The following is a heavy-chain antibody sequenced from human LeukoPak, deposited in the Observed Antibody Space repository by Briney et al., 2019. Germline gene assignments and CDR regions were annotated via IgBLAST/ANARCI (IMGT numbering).Heavy chain of an antibody. Sequence: GGSLRLSCEASGFTVNTYSMNWARQAPGKGLEWVSAISGSGGSTYYADSVKGRFTISRDNSKNTLYLQMNSLRAEDTAVYYCAKGASTGYSYGYGGFDYWGQGTLVTVSS. CDR3: AKGASTGYSYGYGGFDY. J-gene: IGHJ4*02. CDR1: GFTVNTYS. D-gene: IGHD5-18*01. V-gene: IGHV3-23*01. CDR2: ISGSGGST.